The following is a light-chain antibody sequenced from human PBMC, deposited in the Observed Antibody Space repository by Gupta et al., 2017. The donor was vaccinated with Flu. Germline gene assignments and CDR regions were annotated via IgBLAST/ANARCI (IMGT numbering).Light chain of an antibody. J-gene: IGKJ1*01. V-gene: IGKV1-12*01. CDR2: AAS. CDR1: QGISAL. Sequence: GDTVTITCGASQGISALLAWYQQKPGKAPKLLMSAASSLESGVPTRFSGSGSGTDFTLTISRLQPEDFATYYCQRTDNFPWTFGQGTKVEIK. CDR3: QRTDNFPWT.